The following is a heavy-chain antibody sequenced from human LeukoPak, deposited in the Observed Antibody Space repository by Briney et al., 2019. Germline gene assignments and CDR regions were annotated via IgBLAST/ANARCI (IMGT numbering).Heavy chain of an antibody. D-gene: IGHD3-22*01. CDR3: AKDGSGYDSSGYYPLPDY. Sequence: PGGSLRLSCAASGFTFSSYEMNWVRQAPGKGLEWVSYISSSGSTIYYADSVKGRFTISRDNSKNTLYLQMNSLRAEDTAVYYCAKDGSGYDSSGYYPLPDYWGQGTLVTVSS. CDR1: GFTFSSYE. J-gene: IGHJ4*02. V-gene: IGHV3-48*03. CDR2: ISSSGSTI.